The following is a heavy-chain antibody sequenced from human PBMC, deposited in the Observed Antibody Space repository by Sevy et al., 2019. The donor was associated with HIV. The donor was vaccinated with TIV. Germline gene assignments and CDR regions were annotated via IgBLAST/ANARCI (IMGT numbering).Heavy chain of an antibody. CDR2: IHYTGST. V-gene: IGHV4-59*12. Sequence: SETLSLTCSVSYGPISAYYRNWIRQSPGKGLEWIGSIHYTGSTDYNPSLKSRVTMSLDTSKNQFSLQLKSVTAADTALYYCARAPPVRSGDDSLNWFDPWGQGTLVTVSS. CDR1: YGPISAYY. J-gene: IGHJ5*02. D-gene: IGHD2-21*02. CDR3: ARAPPVRSGDDSLNWFDP.